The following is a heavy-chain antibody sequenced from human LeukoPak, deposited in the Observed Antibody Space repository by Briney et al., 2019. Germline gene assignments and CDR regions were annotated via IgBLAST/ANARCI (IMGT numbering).Heavy chain of an antibody. J-gene: IGHJ5*02. CDR3: ARGTTWGILSWFDP. CDR2: IYYSGST. CDR1: GGSISSSSYY. Sequence: KTSETLSLTCTVSGGSISSSSYYWGWIRQPPGKGLEWIGSIYYSGSTYYNPSLKSRVTISVDTSKNQFSLKLSSVTAADTAVYYCARGTTWGILSWFDPWGQGTLVTVSS. V-gene: IGHV4-39*07. D-gene: IGHD2-21*01.